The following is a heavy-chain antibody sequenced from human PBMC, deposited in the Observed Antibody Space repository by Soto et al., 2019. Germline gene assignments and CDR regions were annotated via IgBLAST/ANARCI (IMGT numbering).Heavy chain of an antibody. CDR2: IYPGDSDT. D-gene: IGHD3-22*01. V-gene: IGHV5-51*01. CDR1: GYSFTTYW. CDR3: ARQTSPQILVGKSPFAI. Sequence: PGESLKISCKGSGYSFTTYWIGWVRQMPGKGLEWMGIIYPGDSDTRYSPSFQGQVTISADKSINTAYLQWSSLKASDTAMYYCARQTSPQILVGKSPFAIWGKGTMVPV. J-gene: IGHJ3*02.